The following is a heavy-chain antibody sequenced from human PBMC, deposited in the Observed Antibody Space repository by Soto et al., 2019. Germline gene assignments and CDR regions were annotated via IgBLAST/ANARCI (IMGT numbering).Heavy chain of an antibody. CDR2: IDPSDSYT. D-gene: IGHD6-13*01. Sequence: PGESLKISCKGSGYSFTSYWISWVRQMPGKVLEWMGRIDPSDSYTNYSPSFQGHVTISADKSISTAYLQWSSLKASDTAMYYCARIGARVYSSSWYGGGYYYYGMDVWGQGXTVTVYS. V-gene: IGHV5-10-1*01. CDR3: ARIGARVYSSSWYGGGYYYYGMDV. CDR1: GYSFTSYW. J-gene: IGHJ6*02.